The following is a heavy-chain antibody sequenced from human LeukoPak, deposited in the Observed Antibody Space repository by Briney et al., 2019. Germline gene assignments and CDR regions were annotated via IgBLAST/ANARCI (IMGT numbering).Heavy chain of an antibody. J-gene: IGHJ4*02. V-gene: IGHV4-34*01. CDR1: GGSFSGYY. Sequence: TSETLSLTCAVFGGSFSGYYWSWIRQPPGKGLEWIGEINHSGSTNYNPSLKSRVTISVDMSKNQFSLKLSSVTAADTAVYYCARGEFLIVVVPAAIDFDYWGQGTLVTVSS. D-gene: IGHD2-2*01. CDR2: INHSGST. CDR3: ARGEFLIVVVPAAIDFDY.